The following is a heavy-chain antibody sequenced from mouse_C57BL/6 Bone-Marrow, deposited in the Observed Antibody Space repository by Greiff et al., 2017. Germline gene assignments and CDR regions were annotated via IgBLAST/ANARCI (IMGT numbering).Heavy chain of an antibody. CDR1: GFNIKDDY. J-gene: IGHJ3*01. CDR2: IDPENGDT. V-gene: IGHV14-4*01. Sequence: DVQLQESGAELVRPGASVKLSCTASGFNIKDDYMHWVKQRPEQGLEWIGWIDPENGDTEYASKFQGKATITADTSSNPSYLQRSSLTSEDTAVYYCTVFYYGSMWFAYWGQGTLVTVSA. D-gene: IGHD1-1*01. CDR3: TVFYYGSMWFAY.